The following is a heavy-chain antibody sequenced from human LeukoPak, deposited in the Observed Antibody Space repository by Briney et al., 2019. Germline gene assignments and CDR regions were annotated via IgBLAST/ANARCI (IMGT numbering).Heavy chain of an antibody. CDR3: AKDPSVAVAGTLDY. D-gene: IGHD6-19*01. CDR2: ISGSGGST. V-gene: IGHV3-23*01. J-gene: IGHJ4*02. Sequence: PGGSLRLSCAASGFTFSSYAMSWVRQAPGKGLEWVSAISGSGGSTYYADSVKGRFTTSRDNSKNTLYLQMNSLRAEDTAVYYCAKDPSVAVAGTLDYWGQGTLVTVSS. CDR1: GFTFSSYA.